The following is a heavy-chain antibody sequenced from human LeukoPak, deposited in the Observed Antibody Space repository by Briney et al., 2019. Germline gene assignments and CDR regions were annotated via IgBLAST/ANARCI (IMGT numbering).Heavy chain of an antibody. D-gene: IGHD2-21*02. CDR1: GGSISSGGYS. Sequence: SETLSLTCAVSGGSISSGGYSWSWIRQPPGKGLEWIGYIYHSGSTYYNPSLKSRVTISVDRSKNQFSLKLSSVTAADTAVYYCARAYCGGDCYSNRLYYYYGMDVWGQGTTVTVSS. CDR2: IYHSGST. CDR3: ARAYCGGDCYSNRLYYYYGMDV. V-gene: IGHV4-30-2*01. J-gene: IGHJ6*02.